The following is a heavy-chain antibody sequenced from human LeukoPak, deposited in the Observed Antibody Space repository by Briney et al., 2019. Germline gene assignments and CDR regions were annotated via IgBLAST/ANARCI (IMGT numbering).Heavy chain of an antibody. Sequence: GGSLRLSCAASGFTFSSYAMHWVRQAPGKGLEWVAVISYDGSNKYYADSVKGRFTISRDNSKNTLYLQLNSLRAEDTAVYYCARDLKADYWGQGTLVTVSS. CDR3: ARDLKADY. CDR1: GFTFSSYA. J-gene: IGHJ4*02. CDR2: ISYDGSNK. V-gene: IGHV3-30-3*01.